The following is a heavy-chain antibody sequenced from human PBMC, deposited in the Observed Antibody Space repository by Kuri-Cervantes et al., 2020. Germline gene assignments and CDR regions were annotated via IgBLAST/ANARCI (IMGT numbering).Heavy chain of an antibody. CDR3: ARGSYYDFWSGYYTHSYYYYMDV. D-gene: IGHD3-3*01. V-gene: IGHV1-3*01. CDR1: GYIFNTYA. CDR2: INAGNSNT. Sequence: ASVKVSCKASGYIFNTYAMHWVRQAPGQRLECMGWINAGNSNTKYSQKFQGRVTMTRNTSISTAYMELSSLRSEDTAVYYCARGSYYDFWSGYYTHSYYYYMDVWGKGTTVTVSS. J-gene: IGHJ6*03.